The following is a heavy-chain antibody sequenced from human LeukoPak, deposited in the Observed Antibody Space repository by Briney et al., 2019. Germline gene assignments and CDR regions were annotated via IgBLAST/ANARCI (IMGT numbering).Heavy chain of an antibody. CDR1: GFTFSTYS. Sequence: GGSLRLSCAASGFTFSTYSMHWVRQTPGKGLEWVSSISSSSSNIYYAASKKGRFTISRDNAKNSLYLQMNSRSAEDTAVYYGARVKHYGSGRYDYWGQGTLVTVSS. CDR3: ARVKHYGSGRYDY. D-gene: IGHD3-10*01. CDR2: ISSSSSNI. V-gene: IGHV3-21*01. J-gene: IGHJ4*02.